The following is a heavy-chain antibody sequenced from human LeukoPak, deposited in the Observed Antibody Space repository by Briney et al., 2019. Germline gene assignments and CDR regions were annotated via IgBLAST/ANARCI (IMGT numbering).Heavy chain of an antibody. CDR1: GFTFSTYW. CDR3: AKNTYYYDSSGLYGMDV. Sequence: GGSLRLSCAASGFTFSTYWMSWVRQAPGKGLEWVANIEPDGSEKHYVDSVKGRFTISRDNSKNTLYLQMNSLRVEDTAVYYCAKNTYYYDSSGLYGMDVWGQGTTVTVSS. CDR2: IEPDGSEK. D-gene: IGHD3-22*01. J-gene: IGHJ6*02. V-gene: IGHV3-7*01.